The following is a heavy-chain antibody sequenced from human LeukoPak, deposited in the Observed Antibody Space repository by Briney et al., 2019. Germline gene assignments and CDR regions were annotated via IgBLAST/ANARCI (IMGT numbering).Heavy chain of an antibody. D-gene: IGHD4-11*01. J-gene: IGHJ4*02. Sequence: KASETLSLTCTVSGGSISSYYWSWIRQPPGKGLEWIGYIYYSGSTNYNPSLKSRVTISVDTSKNQFSLKLSSVTAADTVVYYCASQTTVTADFDYWGQGTLVTVSS. CDR2: IYYSGST. CDR3: ASQTTVTADFDY. V-gene: IGHV4-59*01. CDR1: GGSISSYY.